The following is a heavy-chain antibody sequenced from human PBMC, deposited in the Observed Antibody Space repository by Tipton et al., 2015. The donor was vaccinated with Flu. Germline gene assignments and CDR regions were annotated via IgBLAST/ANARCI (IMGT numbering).Heavy chain of an antibody. Sequence: TLSLTCTVSGASISIGAYYWTWTRRPADKGLEWIGRIYTGGGTNYNPSLKSRVTTSIGTSKNQFSLRLSSVTAADTAVYYCARRVAGSGMAVWGQGTTVTVSS. D-gene: IGHD3-10*01. V-gene: IGHV4-61*02. J-gene: IGHJ6*02. CDR1: GASISIGAYY. CDR2: IYTGGGT. CDR3: ARRVAGSGMAV.